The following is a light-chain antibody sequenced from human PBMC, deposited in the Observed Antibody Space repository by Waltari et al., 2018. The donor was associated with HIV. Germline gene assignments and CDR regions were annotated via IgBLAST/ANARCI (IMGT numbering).Light chain of an antibody. CDR3: QQYNSYSVT. J-gene: IGKJ1*01. Sequence: DIQMTQSPSTLSASVGDRATITCRARQSISSWLAWYEQKPGKAPKLLLYKGSSVKSGVPSRFSGSGSGTEFTLTISILQPDDFATYYGQQYNSYSVTFGQGTKVEIK. CDR1: QSISSW. CDR2: KGS. V-gene: IGKV1-5*03.